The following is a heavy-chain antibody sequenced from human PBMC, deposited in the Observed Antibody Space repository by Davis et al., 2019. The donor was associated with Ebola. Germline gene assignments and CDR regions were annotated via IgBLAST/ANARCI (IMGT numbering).Heavy chain of an antibody. CDR1: GFTFSSYW. Sequence: PGGSLRLSCAASGFTFSSYWMSWVRQAPGKGLEWVANIKQDGSEKYYVDSVKGRFTISRDNAKNTLYLQMNSLRAEDTAVYYCARPSWGPYYYYGMDVWGKGTTVTVSS. V-gene: IGHV3-7*01. J-gene: IGHJ6*04. CDR3: ARPSWGPYYYYGMDV. D-gene: IGHD7-27*01. CDR2: IKQDGSEK.